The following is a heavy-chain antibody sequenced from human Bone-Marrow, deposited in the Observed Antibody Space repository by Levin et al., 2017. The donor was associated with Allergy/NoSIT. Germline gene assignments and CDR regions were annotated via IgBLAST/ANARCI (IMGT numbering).Heavy chain of an antibody. CDR2: INGDGSVT. CDR1: GFTFTNYW. Sequence: GESLKISCAASGFTFTNYWIHWVRQAAGKGLVWVSRINGDGSVTDYADSVKGRFTISRNNAKNTVYLQMNSLRAEDKAVYYCVRVGYDSGWGQGTLVTVSS. D-gene: IGHD3-3*01. J-gene: IGHJ4*02. CDR3: VRVGYDSG. V-gene: IGHV3-74*01.